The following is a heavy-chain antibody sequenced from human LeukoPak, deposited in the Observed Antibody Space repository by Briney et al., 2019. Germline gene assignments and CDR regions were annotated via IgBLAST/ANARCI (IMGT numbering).Heavy chain of an antibody. CDR1: GFTFSSYG. J-gene: IGHJ4*02. V-gene: IGHV3-30*18. CDR2: ISYDGSNY. CDR3: AKGGYSSGWPVDY. Sequence: GGSLRLSCAASGFTFSSYGMHWVRQAPGKGLEWVAVISYDGSNYYYADSVKGRFTISRDNSKNTVFLQMNGLRAEDTAVYYCAKGGYSSGWPVDYWGQGTLVSVSS. D-gene: IGHD6-19*01.